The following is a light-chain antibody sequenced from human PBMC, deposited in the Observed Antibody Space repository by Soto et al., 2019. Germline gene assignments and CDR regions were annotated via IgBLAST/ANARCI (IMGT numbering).Light chain of an antibody. CDR2: DSS. V-gene: IGKV3-11*01. CDR3: QQRKNWPPIT. Sequence: EIVLTQSPATLSLSPGAPAPLSCRASQNVDKFLAWYQQRPGQPPRLLIFDSSNRATGVPVRFSGSGSGTVFTLTIGSLEPEDSAVYYCQQRKNWPPITFGQGTRLEIK. J-gene: IGKJ5*01. CDR1: QNVDKF.